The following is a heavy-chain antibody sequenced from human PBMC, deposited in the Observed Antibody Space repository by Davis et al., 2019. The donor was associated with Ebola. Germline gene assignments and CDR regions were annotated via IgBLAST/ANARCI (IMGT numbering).Heavy chain of an antibody. Sequence: PSETLSLTCTVSGDPISDHYWTWLRQPPGRRLEWIGYIYYSGNTNYNPSLKSRVTISVDTSKNQFSLKLSSVTAADTAVYYCARDHEHSYGRRFDPWGQGIQVTVSS. CDR2: IYYSGNT. J-gene: IGHJ5*02. CDR3: ARDHEHSYGRRFDP. V-gene: IGHV4-59*11. CDR1: GDPISDHY. D-gene: IGHD5-18*01.